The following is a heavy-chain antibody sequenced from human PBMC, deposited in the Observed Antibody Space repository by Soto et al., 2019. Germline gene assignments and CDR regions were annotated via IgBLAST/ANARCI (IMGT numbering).Heavy chain of an antibody. D-gene: IGHD6-13*01. CDR2: ISAYNGNT. V-gene: IGHV1-18*01. J-gene: IGHJ3*02. Sequence: ASVKVSCKASGYTFTSYGISWVRQAPGQGLEWMGWISAYNGNTNYAQKLQGRVTMTTDISTSTAYMELRSLRSDDTAVYYCARETKGGGVGGQQLVDDAFDIWGQGTMVTVSS. CDR1: GYTFTSYG. CDR3: ARETKGGGVGGQQLVDDAFDI.